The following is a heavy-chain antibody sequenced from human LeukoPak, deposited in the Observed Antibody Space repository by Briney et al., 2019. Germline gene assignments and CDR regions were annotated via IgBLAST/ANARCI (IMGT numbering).Heavy chain of an antibody. CDR3: ARDPHDYYGSGSLDY. V-gene: IGHV1-46*01. J-gene: IGHJ4*02. CDR2: INPSGGST. Sequence: ASVKVSCKASGYTFTSYYMHWVRQAPGQGLEWMGIINPSGGSTSYAQKFQGRVTMTRDTSTSTVYMELSSLRSEDTAVYYCARDPHDYYGSGSLDYWGQGTLVTVSS. CDR1: GYTFTSYY. D-gene: IGHD3-10*01.